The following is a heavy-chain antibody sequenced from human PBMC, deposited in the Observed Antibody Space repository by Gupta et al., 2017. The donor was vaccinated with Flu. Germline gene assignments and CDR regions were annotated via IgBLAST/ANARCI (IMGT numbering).Heavy chain of an antibody. CDR3: ATVTTGC. J-gene: IGHJ4*02. CDR1: GFIFSTSY. V-gene: IGHV3-74*03. D-gene: IGHD4-17*01. Sequence: EAQLVESGGGSVQPGWSMRLSCAASGFIFSTSYLQWVRQAPGKGLVWVSRINTDGSSTTYADSVKGRFTSSRDNAKNTLYLQMNSLGADDTGVYYCATVTTGCWGQGTLVTVSS. CDR2: INTDGSST.